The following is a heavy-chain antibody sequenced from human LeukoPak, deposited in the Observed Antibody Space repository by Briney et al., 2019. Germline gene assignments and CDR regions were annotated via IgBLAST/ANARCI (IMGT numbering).Heavy chain of an antibody. V-gene: IGHV3-30*04. CDR3: ASWDGIAAAGPL. D-gene: IGHD6-13*01. Sequence: PGGSLRLSCAASGFTFSSYAMHWVRQAPGKGLEWVAVISYDGSNKYYADSVKGRFTISRDNSKNTLYLQMNSLRAEDTAVYYCASWDGIAAAGPLWGQGTLVTVSS. CDR1: GFTFSSYA. J-gene: IGHJ4*02. CDR2: ISYDGSNK.